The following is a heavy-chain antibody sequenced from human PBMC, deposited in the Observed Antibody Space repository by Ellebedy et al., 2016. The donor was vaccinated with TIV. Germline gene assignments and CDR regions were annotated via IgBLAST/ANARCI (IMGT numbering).Heavy chain of an antibody. V-gene: IGHV3-23*01. CDR3: ARDAEHCSGASCYPDY. CDR2: ISHTGTRT. D-gene: IGHD2-15*01. CDR1: GFTFSDYV. J-gene: IGHJ4*02. Sequence: GESLKISCVTSGFTFSDYVMHWVRQAPGKGLEWVSTISHTGTRTYYADSVEGRFTVSRDTSKKTLYLQMNSLRAGDTAVYYCARDAEHCSGASCYPDYWGQGTLVTVSS.